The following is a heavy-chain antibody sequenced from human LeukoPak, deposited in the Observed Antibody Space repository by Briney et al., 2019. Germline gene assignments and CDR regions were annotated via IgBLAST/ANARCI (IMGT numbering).Heavy chain of an antibody. CDR3: VRAPDGGAFDI. Sequence: SVKVSCKASGGTFSSYAISWVRQAPGQGLEWMGRIIPIHGTANYAQKFQGRVTITADKSTSTAYMELSSLRSEDTAVYYCVRAPDGGAFDIWGQGTMVTVSS. J-gene: IGHJ3*02. CDR1: GGTFSSYA. CDR2: IIPIHGTA. D-gene: IGHD3-16*01. V-gene: IGHV1-69*04.